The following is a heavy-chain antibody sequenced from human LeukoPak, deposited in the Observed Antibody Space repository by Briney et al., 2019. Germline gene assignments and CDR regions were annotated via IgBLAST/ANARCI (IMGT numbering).Heavy chain of an antibody. CDR2: IWYDGSSE. V-gene: IGHV3-33*01. D-gene: IGHD3-9*01. J-gene: IGHJ4*02. CDR3: ARDSYDILTGYYSGPDY. CDR1: GFTFSSFG. Sequence: GTSLRLSCAASGFTFSSFGMHWVRQAPGKGLEWVTLIWYDGSSEYYADSAKGRFTISRDNSKNRLYLQINSLRVEDTAVYYCARDSYDILTGYYSGPDYWGQGTLVTVSS.